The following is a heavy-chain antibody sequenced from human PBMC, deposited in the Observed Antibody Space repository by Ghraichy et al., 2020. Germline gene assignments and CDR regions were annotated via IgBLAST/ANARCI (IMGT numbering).Heavy chain of an antibody. D-gene: IGHD3-3*01. CDR1: GGSFSGYY. V-gene: IGHV4-34*01. Sequence: SETLSLTCAVYGGSFSGYYWSWIRQPPGKGLEWIGEINHSGSTNYNPSLKSRVTISVDTSKNQFSLKLSSVTAADTAVYYCARMGWSDFWSGYTDYWGQGTLVTVSS. CDR2: INHSGST. J-gene: IGHJ4*02. CDR3: ARMGWSDFWSGYTDY.